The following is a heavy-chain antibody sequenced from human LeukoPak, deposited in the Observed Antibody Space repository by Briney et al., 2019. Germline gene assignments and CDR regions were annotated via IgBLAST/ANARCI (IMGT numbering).Heavy chain of an antibody. CDR2: ISYDGSNK. CDR1: GFTFSSYG. J-gene: IGHJ6*02. D-gene: IGHD2-2*01. CDR3: YYYYSMDV. Sequence: GGSLRLSCAASGFTFSSYGMHWVRQAPGKGLEWVAVISYDGSNKYYADSVKGRFTISRDNSEDTAVYYCAKDPYCSSTSCPPYYYYSMDVWGQGTTVTVSS. V-gene: IGHV3-30*03.